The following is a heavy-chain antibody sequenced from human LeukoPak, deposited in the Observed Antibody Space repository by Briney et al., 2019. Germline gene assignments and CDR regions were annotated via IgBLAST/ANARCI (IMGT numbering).Heavy chain of an antibody. V-gene: IGHV3-30*02. CDR3: AKDSLRYYYDSSGSRPPLDY. D-gene: IGHD3-22*01. CDR1: GFTFSSYG. Sequence: GGSLRLSCAASGFTFSSYGMHWVRQAPGKGLEWVAFIRYDGSNKYYADSVKGRFTISRDNSKNTLYLQMNSLRAEDTAVYYCAKDSLRYYYDSSGSRPPLDYWGQGTLVIVSS. J-gene: IGHJ4*02. CDR2: IRYDGSNK.